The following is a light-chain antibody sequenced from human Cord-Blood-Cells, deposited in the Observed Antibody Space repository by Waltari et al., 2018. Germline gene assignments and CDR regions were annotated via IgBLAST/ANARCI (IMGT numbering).Light chain of an antibody. CDR3: HQRRSVPYT. V-gene: IGKV6D-21*02. Sequence: DIVLTQSPYFQSVTPKEKVTITCRASQSIGSSLHWYQQKPDQSPKLLIKYASQSISGVPSRVSGSGSGTDFTLTINSLEAEDAAAYYSHQRRSVPYTFGQGTKLEIK. CDR1: QSIGSS. J-gene: IGKJ2*01. CDR2: YAS.